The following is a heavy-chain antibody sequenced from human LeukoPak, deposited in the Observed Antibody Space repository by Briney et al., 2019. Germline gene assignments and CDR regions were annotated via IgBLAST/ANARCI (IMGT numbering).Heavy chain of an antibody. D-gene: IGHD3-22*01. J-gene: IGHJ6*02. V-gene: IGHV4-39*07. Sequence: SETLSLTCTVSGGSISSSSYYWGWIRQPPGKGLEWIGEINHSGSTNYNPSLKSRVTISVDTSKNQFSLKLSSVTAADTAVYYCARGRRGSSGYYPRPSSGMDVWGQGTTVTVSS. CDR2: INHSGST. CDR3: ARGRRGSSGYYPRPSSGMDV. CDR1: GGSISSSSYY.